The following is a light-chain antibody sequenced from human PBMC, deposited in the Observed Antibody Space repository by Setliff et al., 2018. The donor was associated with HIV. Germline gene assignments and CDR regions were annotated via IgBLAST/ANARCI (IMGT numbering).Light chain of an antibody. CDR3: SSYTTSSTYV. CDR1: ISDIGSYNF. Sequence: ALTQPASVSGSPGQSITISCTGTISDIGSYNFVSWYQQHPGKAPKLIISDVTKRPSEVSDRFSGSKSGHTASLTISGLQAEDEADYYCSSYTTSSTYVFGIGTKVTVL. CDR2: DVT. V-gene: IGLV2-14*03. J-gene: IGLJ1*01.